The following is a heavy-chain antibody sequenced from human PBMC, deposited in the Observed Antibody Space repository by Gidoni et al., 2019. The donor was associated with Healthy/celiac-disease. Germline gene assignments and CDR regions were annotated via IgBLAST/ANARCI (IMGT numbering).Heavy chain of an antibody. Sequence: EVQLVESGGGLVQPGGSLRLSCAASGFTFSSYDMHWVRQATGKGLEWVSAIGTAGDTYYPGSVKGRFTISRENAKNSLYLQMNSLRAGDTAVYYCARSCSSTSCYIEGYGTRVVDVWGQGTTVTVSS. CDR2: IGTAGDT. J-gene: IGHJ6*02. CDR1: GFTFSSYD. D-gene: IGHD2-2*02. CDR3: ARSCSSTSCYIEGYGTRVVDV. V-gene: IGHV3-13*01.